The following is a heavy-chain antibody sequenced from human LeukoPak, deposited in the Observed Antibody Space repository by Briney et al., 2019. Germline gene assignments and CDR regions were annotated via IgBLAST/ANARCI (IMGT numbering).Heavy chain of an antibody. CDR2: ISGSGSRT. V-gene: IGHV3-23*01. CDR3: ARHKHYYDSSGFGY. D-gene: IGHD3-22*01. CDR1: GFTFSSYG. J-gene: IGHJ4*02. Sequence: GGSLRLSCAASGFTFSSYGMTWVRQAPGKGLEWVSGISGSGSRTDYADSVKGRFTISRDNAKNTLYLQMNSLRAEDTAVYYCARHKHYYDSSGFGYWGQGTLVTVSS.